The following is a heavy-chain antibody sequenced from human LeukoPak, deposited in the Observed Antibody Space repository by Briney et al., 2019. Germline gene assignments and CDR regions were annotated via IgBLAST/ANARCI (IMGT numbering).Heavy chain of an antibody. V-gene: IGHV4-59*01. J-gene: IGHJ4*02. CDR3: ARGVYIAAAQYGY. D-gene: IGHD6-13*01. CDR2: IYYSGTT. Sequence: SETLSLTCTVSGDSISSYYWRWIRHPPGKGLEWIGYIYYSGTTKLNPPLKSRVTISVDTSKNQFSLKLSSVTAADTAVYYCARGVYIAAAQYGYWGQGTLVTVSS. CDR1: GDSISSYY.